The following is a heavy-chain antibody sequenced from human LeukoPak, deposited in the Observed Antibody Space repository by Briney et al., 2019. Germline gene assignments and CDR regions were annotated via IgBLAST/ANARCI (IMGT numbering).Heavy chain of an antibody. CDR2: IYYSGST. Sequence: SETLSLTCTVSGGSISSYYWSWIRQPPGKGLEWIGYIYYSGSTNYNPSLKSRVTISVDTSKNQFSLKLSSATAADTAVYYCARGAHYDILTGYEYYYYYGMDVWGQGTTVTVSS. CDR3: ARGAHYDILTGYEYYYYYGMDV. CDR1: GGSISSYY. J-gene: IGHJ6*02. V-gene: IGHV4-59*01. D-gene: IGHD3-9*01.